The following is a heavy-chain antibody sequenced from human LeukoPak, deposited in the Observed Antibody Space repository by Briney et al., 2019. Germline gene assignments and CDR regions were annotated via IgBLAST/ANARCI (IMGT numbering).Heavy chain of an antibody. CDR1: GDSISSGDYY. CDR3: ARANSGRLIYYYYYYMDV. V-gene: IGHV4-61*02. CDR2: IYTSGST. J-gene: IGHJ6*03. Sequence: SETLSLTCTVSGDSISSGDYYWSWIRQPAGKGLEWIGRIYTSGSTNYNPSLKSRVTMSVDTSKNQFSLNLSSVTAADTAVYYCARANSGRLIYYYYYYMDVWGKGTTVTISS. D-gene: IGHD6-19*01.